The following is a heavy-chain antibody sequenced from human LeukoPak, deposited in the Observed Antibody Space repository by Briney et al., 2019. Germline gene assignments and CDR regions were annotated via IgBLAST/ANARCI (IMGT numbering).Heavy chain of an antibody. D-gene: IGHD3-10*01. J-gene: IGHJ4*02. CDR3: LRDLTGAGDY. CDR1: GFTFSSYA. CDR2: ITSNGGST. V-gene: IGHV3-64D*06. Sequence: GGSLRLSCSASGFTFSSYAMHWVRQAPGKGLEYVSSITSNGGSTYYADPVKGRVTISRDNSKNTLYLQMSSLRAEDTALYYCLRDLTGAGDYWGQGTLVTVSS.